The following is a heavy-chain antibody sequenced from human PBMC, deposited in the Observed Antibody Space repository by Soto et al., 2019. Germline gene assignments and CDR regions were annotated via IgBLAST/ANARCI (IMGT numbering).Heavy chain of an antibody. CDR1: GGSISSYY. J-gene: IGHJ5*02. CDR3: ARGKSVGYLVYFDP. Sequence: QVQLQESGPGLVKPSETLSLTCTVSGGSISSYYWSWIRQPPGKGLEWIGYIYYSGSTNYNPSLKRRVTISVDTSKNQFSLKLRSVTAADTAVYYCARGKSVGYLVYFDPWGQGTLVTVSS. CDR2: IYYSGST. D-gene: IGHD2-8*01. V-gene: IGHV4-59*01.